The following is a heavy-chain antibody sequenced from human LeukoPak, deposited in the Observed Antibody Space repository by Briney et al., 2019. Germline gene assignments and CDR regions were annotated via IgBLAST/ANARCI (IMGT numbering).Heavy chain of an antibody. D-gene: IGHD5-12*01. J-gene: IGHJ4*02. CDR2: INPNSGGT. V-gene: IGHV1-2*02. CDR1: GYTFTSYY. Sequence: GASVKVSCKASGYTFTSYYMHWVRQAPGQGLEWMGWINPNSGGTNYAQKFQGRVTMTRDTSISTAYMELSRLRSDDTAVYYCARDPAKYSGYDIDYWGQGTLVTVSS. CDR3: ARDPAKYSGYDIDY.